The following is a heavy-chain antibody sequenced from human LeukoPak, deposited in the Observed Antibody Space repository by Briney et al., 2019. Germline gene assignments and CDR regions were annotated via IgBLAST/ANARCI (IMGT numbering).Heavy chain of an antibody. J-gene: IGHJ5*02. CDR2: INPSGGST. Sequence: GASVKVSCKASGYTFTSYYMHWVRQAPGQGLEWMGIINPSGGSTSYAQKFQGRVTMTRDTSTSTVYMELSSLRSEDTAVYYCAREGALHDTGDHYLSWFDPWGQGTLVTVSS. V-gene: IGHV1-46*01. CDR3: AREGALHDTGDHYLSWFDP. D-gene: IGHD2-8*02. CDR1: GYTFTSYY.